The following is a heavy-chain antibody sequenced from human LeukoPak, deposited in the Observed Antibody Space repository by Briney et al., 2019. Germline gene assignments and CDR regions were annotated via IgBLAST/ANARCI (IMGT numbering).Heavy chain of an antibody. J-gene: IGHJ5*01. Sequence: SGTLSLTCTVSGGSISSYYWSWIRQPPGKGLEWIGCIYYIGSTNYNPSLKSRGTISVDTSKNQFSLRLSSVTAAETALCYWSSLFGHHMLDIKHIASGWFDPWGQRTLVTASS. V-gene: IGHV4-59*12. CDR1: GGSISSYY. CDR2: IYYIGST. CDR3: SSLFGHHMLDIKHIASGWFDP. D-gene: IGHD2-21*01.